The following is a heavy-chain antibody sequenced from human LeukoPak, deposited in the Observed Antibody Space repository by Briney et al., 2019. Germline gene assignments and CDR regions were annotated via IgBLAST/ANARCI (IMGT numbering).Heavy chain of an antibody. D-gene: IGHD3-16*01. CDR3: ARGRLLGDYFDY. Sequence: GGSLRLSCAASGFTFSSYGMHWVRQAPGKGLEWVAVIWYDGSNKYYADSVKGRFTISRDNAKNSLYLQMNSLRAEDTAVYYCARGRLLGDYFDYWGQGTLVTVSS. J-gene: IGHJ4*02. V-gene: IGHV3-33*01. CDR1: GFTFSSYG. CDR2: IWYDGSNK.